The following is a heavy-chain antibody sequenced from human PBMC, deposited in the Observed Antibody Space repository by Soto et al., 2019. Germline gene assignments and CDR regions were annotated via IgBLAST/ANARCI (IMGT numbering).Heavy chain of an antibody. V-gene: IGHV3-7*04. J-gene: IGHJ3*02. CDR2: KKQDGSEK. CDR1: GFTFSSNW. CDR3: ARAVGRRDAFDI. Sequence: GGSLRLSCAASGFTFSSNWMSWVRQAPGKGLEWVANKKQDGSEKYYVYSVKGRFTIDRDNAKNSLYLQMNSLRAEDTAVYYCARAVGRRDAFDIWGQGTMVTVSS.